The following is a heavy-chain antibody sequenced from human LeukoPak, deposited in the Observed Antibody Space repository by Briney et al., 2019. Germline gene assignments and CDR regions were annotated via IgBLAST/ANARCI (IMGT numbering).Heavy chain of an antibody. D-gene: IGHD4-17*01. CDR2: IESSGSS. V-gene: IGHV4-4*07. CDR3: ARDFGDYTVYFDY. J-gene: IGHJ4*02. Sequence: SETLSLTCTVSGGSISSYYWNWIRQPAGKGLVWIGRIESSGSSNYNPSLKSRVTMSVDTSKNQFSLKLNSVTAAGTAVYYCARDFGDYTVYFDYWGQGTLVTVSS. CDR1: GGSISSYY.